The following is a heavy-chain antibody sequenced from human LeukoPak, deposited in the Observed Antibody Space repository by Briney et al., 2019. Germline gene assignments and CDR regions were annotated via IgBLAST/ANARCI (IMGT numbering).Heavy chain of an antibody. V-gene: IGHV4-34*01. Sequence: SETLSLTCAVYGGSFSGYYWSWIRQPPGKGLEWIGETNHSGSTNYNPSLKSRVTISVDTSKNQFSLKLSSVTAADTAVYYCARGLNMPSCSSTSCYPGYGMDVWGQGTTVTVSS. CDR3: ARGLNMPSCSSTSCYPGYGMDV. D-gene: IGHD2-2*01. J-gene: IGHJ6*02. CDR2: TNHSGST. CDR1: GGSFSGYY.